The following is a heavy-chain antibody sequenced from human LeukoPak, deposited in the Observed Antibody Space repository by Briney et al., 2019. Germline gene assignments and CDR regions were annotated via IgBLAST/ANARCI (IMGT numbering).Heavy chain of an antibody. CDR3: ARLSYGDSGAFDY. CDR2: ISRRSSYI. V-gene: IGHV3-21*01. CDR1: GFIFSSYT. Sequence: PGGSPRLSCAASGFIFSSYTMNRVRQAPGKGLEWVSSISRRSSYIYYADSVKGRFTISRDNAKNSLYLQMSSLRAEDTAVYYCARLSYGDSGAFDYWGQGTLVTVSS. J-gene: IGHJ4*02. D-gene: IGHD4-17*01.